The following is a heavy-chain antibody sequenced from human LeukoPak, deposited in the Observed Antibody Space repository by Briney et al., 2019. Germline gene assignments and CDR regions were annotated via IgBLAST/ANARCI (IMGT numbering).Heavy chain of an antibody. CDR1: GGSISSGSYY. CDR3: ARGLLHRGYAFDI. D-gene: IGHD5-12*01. CDR2: IYYSGST. Sequence: SETLSLTCTVSGGSISSGSYYWSWIRRPAGKGLEWFGSIYYSGSTYYIRSLKSRVTISVDTSKTQFSLKLISVTAAHRAVYNCARGLLHRGYAFDIWGQGSMVTVSS. J-gene: IGHJ3*02. V-gene: IGHV4-39*07.